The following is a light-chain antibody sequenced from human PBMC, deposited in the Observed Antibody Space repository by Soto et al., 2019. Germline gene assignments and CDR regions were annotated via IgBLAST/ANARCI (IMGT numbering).Light chain of an antibody. J-gene: IGLJ1*01. CDR2: GNN. CDR3: QSFDRSLSALHV. CDR1: GATSD. Sequence: QSVLTQPPSVSGAPGQRVTISCIGATSDVHWYQHLPGTAPKLLIYGNNNRPSGVPDRFSGSKSGTSASLAITGLQAEDEADYYCQSFDRSLSALHVFGTGTKLTVL. V-gene: IGLV1-40*01.